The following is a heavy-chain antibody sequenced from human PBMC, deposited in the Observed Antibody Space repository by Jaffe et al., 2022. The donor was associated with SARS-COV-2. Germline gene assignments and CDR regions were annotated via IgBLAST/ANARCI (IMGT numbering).Heavy chain of an antibody. Sequence: QVQLVQSGAEVKKPGSSVKVSCKASGGTFSSYTISWVRQAPGQGLEWMGRIIPILGIANYAQKFQGRVTITADKSTSTAYMELSSLRSEDTAVYYCARAPRAPSSSWYNYGMDVWGQGTTVTVSS. V-gene: IGHV1-69*02. CDR2: IIPILGIA. CDR3: ARAPRAPSSSWYNYGMDV. J-gene: IGHJ6*02. CDR1: GGTFSSYT. D-gene: IGHD6-13*01.